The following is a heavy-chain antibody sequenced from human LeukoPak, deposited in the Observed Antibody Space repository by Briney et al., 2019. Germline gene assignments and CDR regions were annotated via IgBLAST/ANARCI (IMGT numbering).Heavy chain of an antibody. J-gene: IGHJ4*02. D-gene: IGHD3-22*01. V-gene: IGHV3-21*01. CDR2: ISSSSSYI. Sequence: GGSLRLSCAASGFTFSSYWMSWVRQTPGKGLEWVSSISSSSSYIYYADSVKGRFTISRDNAKNSLYLQMNSLRAEDTAVYYCARGASGYYDSSGYYNWGQGTLVTVSS. CDR3: ARGASGYYDSSGYYN. CDR1: GFTFSSYW.